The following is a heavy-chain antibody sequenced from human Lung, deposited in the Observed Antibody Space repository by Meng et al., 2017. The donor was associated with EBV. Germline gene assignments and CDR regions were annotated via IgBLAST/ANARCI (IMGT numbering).Heavy chain of an antibody. CDR3: ARDWGDVRGGFDF. D-gene: IGHD3-10*02. Sequence: VQLQQSGPGLVKPSQTLSLTCAIAGDSVSSNSAAWNWIRQSPSRGLEWLGRTYYRSKYYNDYALSVKSRITINPDTSKNQFSLQLNSVTPEDTAIYYCARDWGDVRGGFDFWGQGTLVTVSS. CDR1: GDSVSSNSAA. J-gene: IGHJ4*02. CDR2: TYYRSKYYN. V-gene: IGHV6-1*01.